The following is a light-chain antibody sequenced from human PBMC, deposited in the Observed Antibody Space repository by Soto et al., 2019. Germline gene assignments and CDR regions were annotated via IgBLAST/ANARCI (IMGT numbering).Light chain of an antibody. CDR1: SGHSSYD. CDR3: QTWGTGYVV. V-gene: IGLV4-69*01. CDR2: VNSGGSH. Sequence: QAVVTQSPSASASLGASVKLTCTLSSGHSSYDIAWHQQQPDKGPRFLMTVNSGGSHNKGDGIPDRFSCSSSGAARYLTISSLQSEDEADYYCQTWGTGYVVFGGGTKLTVL. J-gene: IGLJ2*01.